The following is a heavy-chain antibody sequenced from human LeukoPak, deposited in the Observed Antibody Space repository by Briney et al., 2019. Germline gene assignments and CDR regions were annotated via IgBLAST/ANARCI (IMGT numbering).Heavy chain of an antibody. V-gene: IGHV3-33*01. J-gene: IGHJ4*02. Sequence: GGSLRLSCAASGFTFSSYGMHWVRQAPGKGLEWVAVIWYDGSNKYYADSVKGRFTISRDNSKNTLYLQMNSLRAEDTAVYYCARGGQLWSLDYWGQGTLVTVSS. CDR1: GFTFSSYG. CDR3: ARGGQLWSLDY. CDR2: IWYDGSNK. D-gene: IGHD5-18*01.